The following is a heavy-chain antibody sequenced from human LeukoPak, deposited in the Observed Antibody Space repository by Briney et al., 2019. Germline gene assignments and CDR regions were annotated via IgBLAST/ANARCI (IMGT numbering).Heavy chain of an antibody. V-gene: IGHV3-30*18. CDR3: AKRIAGSATGVWWYLDL. CDR2: ISNGGSNK. D-gene: IGHD6-13*01. Sequence: PGGSLRLSCAASGFTFSSYGMHWVRQAPGKGLEWVAIISNGGSNKHYADSVKGRFTVSRDNSENTLYLQMNSLRAEDTAMYYCAKRIAGSATGVWWYLDLWGRGTPVTVSS. J-gene: IGHJ2*01. CDR1: GFTFSSYG.